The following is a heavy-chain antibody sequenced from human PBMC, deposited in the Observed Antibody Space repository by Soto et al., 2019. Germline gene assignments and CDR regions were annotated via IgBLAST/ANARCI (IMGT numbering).Heavy chain of an antibody. D-gene: IGHD5-12*01. CDR1: GFTFSDYY. CDR2: ICSSASTI. CDR3: ARRCSGYDTRFDY. V-gene: IGHV3-11*01. J-gene: IGHJ4*02. Sequence: QVQLVESGGGLVKPGGSLRLSCAASGFTFSDYYMSWIRQAPRKGLEWVSYICSSASTIYYADSVKGRFTISREKAKNSMYLKMNSLRAEDTAVYYWARRCSGYDTRFDYWGQGTLVTVSS.